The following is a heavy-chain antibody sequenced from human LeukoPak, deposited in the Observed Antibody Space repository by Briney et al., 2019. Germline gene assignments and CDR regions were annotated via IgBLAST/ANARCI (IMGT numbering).Heavy chain of an antibody. CDR3: AKENSGSYPSYWDS. V-gene: IGHV3-23*01. J-gene: IGHJ4*02. CDR2: LSGGVNT. D-gene: IGHD3-10*01. Sequence: LAGGSLRLSCAASGFSFSTYAMTWVRQAPGKGLEWVSALSGGVNTYYAESVQGRFTISRDNSNNTLFLVMNSLRVDDSAVYYCAKENSGSYPSYWDSWGQGTLVTVSS. CDR1: GFSFSTYA.